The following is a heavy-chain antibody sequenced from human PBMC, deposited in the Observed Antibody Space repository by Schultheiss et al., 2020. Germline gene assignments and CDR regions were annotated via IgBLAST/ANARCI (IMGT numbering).Heavy chain of an antibody. CDR3: ASLLDYGGGVDV. CDR1: GYTFTGYY. Sequence: ASVKVSCKASGYTFTGYYMHWVRQAPGQGLEWMGWINPNSGGTNYAQKFQGWVTMTRDTSISTAYMELSRLRSDDTALYYCASLLDYGGGVDVWGQGTTVTVSS. J-gene: IGHJ6*02. V-gene: IGHV1-2*04. D-gene: IGHD4-23*01. CDR2: INPNSGGT.